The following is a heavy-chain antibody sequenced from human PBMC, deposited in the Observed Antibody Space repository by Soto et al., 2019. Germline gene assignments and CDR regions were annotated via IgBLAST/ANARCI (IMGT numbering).Heavy chain of an antibody. CDR2: IRAYNGNT. J-gene: IGHJ6*03. D-gene: IGHD3-16*02. CDR3: AREDMITFGGVIAPRFYYMDV. Sequence: ASVKVSCKASGYTFTGYYMHWVRQAPGQGLEWMGWIRAYNGNTNYAQKLQGRVTMTTDTSTSTAYMELRSLRSDDTAVYYCAREDMITFGGVIAPRFYYMDVWGKGTTVTVSS. CDR1: GYTFTGYY. V-gene: IGHV1-18*04.